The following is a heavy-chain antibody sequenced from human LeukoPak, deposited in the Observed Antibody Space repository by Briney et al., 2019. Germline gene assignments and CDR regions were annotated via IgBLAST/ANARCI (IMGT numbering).Heavy chain of an antibody. CDR2: ISSSSSYT. V-gene: IGHV3-11*06. CDR3: AKLTRHSAYESIDY. CDR1: GFTFSDYY. J-gene: IGHJ4*02. D-gene: IGHD5-12*01. Sequence: PGGSLRLSCAASGFTFSDYYMSWIRQAPGKGLEWVSYISSSSSYTNYADSVKGRFTISRDNAKNSLYLQMNSLRAEDTAVYYCAKLTRHSAYESIDYWGQGTLVTVSS.